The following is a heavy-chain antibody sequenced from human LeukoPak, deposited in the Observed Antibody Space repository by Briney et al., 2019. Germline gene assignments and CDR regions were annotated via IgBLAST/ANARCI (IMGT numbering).Heavy chain of an antibody. V-gene: IGHV2-5*02. Sequence: SGPTLVNPTQTLTLTCTFPGFSLSTIGVGVGWIRQPPGKALEWLALIYWDDDKQYSPSLKSRLSITKDTSKNHVVLIVTNVDPVDTATYYCALTSRSYLNYFDPWGQGTLVTVSS. CDR3: ALTSRSYLNYFDP. J-gene: IGHJ5*02. CDR2: IYWDDDK. D-gene: IGHD1-26*01. CDR1: GFSLSTIGVG.